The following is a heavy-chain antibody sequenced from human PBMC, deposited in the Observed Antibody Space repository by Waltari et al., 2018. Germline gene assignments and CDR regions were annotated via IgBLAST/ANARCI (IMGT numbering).Heavy chain of an antibody. Sequence: QVQLQESGPGLVKPSETLSLTCTVSGGSISSYYWRWIRQPPGKGLELIGYIYYSGSTNYNPSLKSRVTISVDTSKNQFSLKLSSVTAADTAVYYCATHLSFNYGMDVWGQGTTVTVSS. V-gene: IGHV4-59*01. D-gene: IGHD3-10*01. CDR1: GGSISSYY. CDR3: ATHLSFNYGMDV. J-gene: IGHJ6*02. CDR2: IYYSGST.